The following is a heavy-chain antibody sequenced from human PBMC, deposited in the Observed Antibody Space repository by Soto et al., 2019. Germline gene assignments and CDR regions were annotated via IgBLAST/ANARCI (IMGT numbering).Heavy chain of an antibody. CDR1: GYTFTSYG. Sequence: QVQLVQSGAEVKKPGASVRVSCEVSGYTFTSYGISWVRQAPGQGLEWMGWINTYNGNINYAQRLQGRVTMTTDTSTGTAYMELRSLRSDDKALYYCARERGGYKQFDYGGQGTLVTVSS. V-gene: IGHV1-18*01. J-gene: IGHJ4*02. CDR2: INTYNGNI. CDR3: ARERGGYKQFDY. D-gene: IGHD1-26*01.